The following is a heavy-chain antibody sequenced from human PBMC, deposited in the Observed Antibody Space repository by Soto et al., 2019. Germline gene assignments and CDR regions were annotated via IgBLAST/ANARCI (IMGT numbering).Heavy chain of an antibody. CDR3: ARRSSSWYFDY. Sequence: GGSLRLSCAASGFTFGSYAMNWVRQAPGKGLEWVSVISGSGGSTYYADSVKGRFTISRVNSKNTLYLQMNSLRAEDTGVYYCARRSSSWYFDYWGQGTLVTVSS. D-gene: IGHD6-13*01. CDR1: GFTFGSYA. CDR2: ISGSGGST. V-gene: IGHV3-23*01. J-gene: IGHJ4*02.